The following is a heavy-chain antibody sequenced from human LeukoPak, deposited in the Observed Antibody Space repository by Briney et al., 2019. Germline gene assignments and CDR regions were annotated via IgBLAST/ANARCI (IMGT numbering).Heavy chain of an antibody. CDR3: ATNILVRDIINWFDP. D-gene: IGHD3-10*01. Sequence: ASVKVSCKASGYTFTSYDINWVRQAPGQGLEWMGWINPNSGGTNYAQKFQGRVIMTRDTSTGTAYMELSSLRYDDTAVYYCATNILVRDIINWFDPWGQGTLVTVSS. CDR1: GYTFTSYD. V-gene: IGHV1-2*02. J-gene: IGHJ5*02. CDR2: INPNSGGT.